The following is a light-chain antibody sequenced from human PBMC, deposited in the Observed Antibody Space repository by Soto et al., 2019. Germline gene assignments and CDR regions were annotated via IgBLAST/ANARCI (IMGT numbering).Light chain of an antibody. V-gene: IGKV3-11*01. CDR1: QSLSKY. J-gene: IGKJ4*01. Sequence: EIVLTQSPATLSLSPGERATLSCRASQSLSKYLAWYQQKPGQAPRLLIYDASNRATGIPARFSGSGSGTDFPLTISSLAPEDFAVYYWQQRSNCRGTFGGGPKVEI. CDR2: DAS. CDR3: QQRSNCRGT.